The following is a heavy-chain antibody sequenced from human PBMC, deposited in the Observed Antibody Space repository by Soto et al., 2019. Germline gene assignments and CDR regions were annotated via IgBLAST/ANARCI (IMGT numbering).Heavy chain of an antibody. D-gene: IGHD3-16*02. CDR2: VSNIDDVH. Sequence: GGSLRLSCSASDFNLTRHIINWVRQAPGRGLECVSSVSNIDDVHFYARSVWGRFTISRDNAKNSLYLQMNSLRAEDTAVYYCARDLPTFIRVMDVWGQGTTVTVS. J-gene: IGHJ6*02. V-gene: IGHV3-21*04. CDR1: DFNLTRHI. CDR3: ARDLPTFIRVMDV.